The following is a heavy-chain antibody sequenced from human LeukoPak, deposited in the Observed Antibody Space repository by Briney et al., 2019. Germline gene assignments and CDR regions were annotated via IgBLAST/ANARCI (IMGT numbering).Heavy chain of an antibody. CDR1: GYTFTSYG. Sequence: ASVKVSCKASGYTFTSYGISWVRQAPGQGLEWMGWISAYNGNTNYAQKLQGRVTMTTDTSTSTAYMELRSLRSDDTAVYSCARERGGWSERAFDNWGQGTLVIVSS. J-gene: IGHJ4*02. V-gene: IGHV1-18*01. CDR2: ISAYNGNT. D-gene: IGHD2-15*01. CDR3: ARERGGWSERAFDN.